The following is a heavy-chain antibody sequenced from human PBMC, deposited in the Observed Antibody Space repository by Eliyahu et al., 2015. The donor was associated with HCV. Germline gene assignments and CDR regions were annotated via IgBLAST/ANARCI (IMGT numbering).Heavy chain of an antibody. CDR3: VRGGPFEVTGTPSPIYDF. CDR1: GFTFSXYY. CDR2: IDSSGNII. D-gene: IGHD1-20*01. J-gene: IGHJ4*02. Sequence: QVQLVESGGALVKPGGSLRLSCXASGFTFSXYYMSWIRQAPGKGLEWVSYIDSSGNIIYYADSVKGRFTISRDNARNSLYLQMNTLRAEDTAVYYCVRGGPFEVTGTPSPIYDFWGQGTLVTVSS. V-gene: IGHV3-11*01.